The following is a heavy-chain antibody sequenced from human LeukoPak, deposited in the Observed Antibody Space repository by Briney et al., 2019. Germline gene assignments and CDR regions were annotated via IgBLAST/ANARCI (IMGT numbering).Heavy chain of an antibody. CDR2: IYYSGST. D-gene: IGHD3-3*01. J-gene: IGHJ6*02. Sequence: SETLSLTCTVSGGSISSYYWSWLRQPPGKGLEWIGYIYYSGSTNYNPSLKSRVTISVDTSKNQFSLKLSSVTAADTAVYYCARLLPARDGLRFLEWGYYGMDVWGQGTTVTVSS. V-gene: IGHV4-59*01. CDR3: ARLLPARDGLRFLEWGYYGMDV. CDR1: GGSISSYY.